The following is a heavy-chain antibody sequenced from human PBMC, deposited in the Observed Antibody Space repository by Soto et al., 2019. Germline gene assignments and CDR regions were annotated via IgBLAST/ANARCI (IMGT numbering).Heavy chain of an antibody. V-gene: IGHV1-2*02. D-gene: IGHD1-1*01. CDR1: GYTFSDYY. Sequence: ASVKVSCKASGYTFSDYYIHWVRQAPGQGLEWMGWINPNSGGTKYAPKFQGGVTMTRDTSITTAYMELSRLRSGDTAVYYCAREQATAKPEGVDIWGQGTLVTVSS. CDR3: AREQATAKPEGVDI. J-gene: IGHJ4*02. CDR2: INPNSGGT.